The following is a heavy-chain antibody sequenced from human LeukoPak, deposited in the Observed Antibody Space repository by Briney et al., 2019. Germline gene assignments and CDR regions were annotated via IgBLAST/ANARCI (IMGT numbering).Heavy chain of an antibody. J-gene: IGHJ5*02. Sequence: SETLSLTCTVSGNSISSGDYYWSWIRQPAGKGLEWIGRIYTSGSTNYNPSLKSRVTISGDTSKNQFSLKLSSVTAADTAVYYCARGGYYGSGGYPNWFDPWGQGTLVTVSS. V-gene: IGHV4-61*02. CDR2: IYTSGST. CDR1: GNSISSGDYY. D-gene: IGHD3-10*01. CDR3: ARGGYYGSGGYPNWFDP.